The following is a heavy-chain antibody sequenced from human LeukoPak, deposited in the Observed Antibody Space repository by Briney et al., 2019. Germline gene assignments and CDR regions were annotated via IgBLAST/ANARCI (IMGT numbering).Heavy chain of an antibody. CDR3: GRDREGNWVDY. CDR1: GGSISSHY. D-gene: IGHD7-27*01. Sequence: SETLSLTCTVSGGSISSHYWSWIRQPPGKGLEWIGYIDYSGSTNYNPSLKSRVTISRDTSKNQFSLKLNSVSAADTAVYYCGRDREGNWVDYWGQGTLVTVSS. J-gene: IGHJ4*02. CDR2: IDYSGST. V-gene: IGHV4-59*11.